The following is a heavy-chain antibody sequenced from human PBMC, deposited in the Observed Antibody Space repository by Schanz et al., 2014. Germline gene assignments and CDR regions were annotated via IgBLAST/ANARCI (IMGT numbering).Heavy chain of an antibody. J-gene: IGHJ6*03. D-gene: IGHD6-19*01. V-gene: IGHV1-18*01. CDR1: GYTFISYG. Sequence: QVQLVQSGAEVKKPGSSVKVSCKASGYTFISYGIKWVRQAPGQGLEWMGWISAYNGHTDYAQKLQGRVTLTTDTSTSTAYMELSSLRSEDTAVYYCARLGTGMAVAGSVIDSYYYYMDVWGEGTTVTVSS. CDR3: ARLGTGMAVAGSVIDSYYYYMDV. CDR2: ISAYNGHT.